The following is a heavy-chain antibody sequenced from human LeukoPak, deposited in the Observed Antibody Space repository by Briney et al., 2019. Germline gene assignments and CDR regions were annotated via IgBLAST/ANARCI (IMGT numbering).Heavy chain of an antibody. CDR3: ARVDSGSYLFDY. D-gene: IGHD1-26*01. CDR1: GYTFNGFY. Sequence: GASVKVSCKASGYTFNGFYLHWVRQAPGQGLEWMGWINPNSGGTNYAQKFQGRVTMTRDTSISTAYMELSRLRSDDTAVYYCARVDSGSYLFDYWGQGTLVTVSS. CDR2: INPNSGGT. J-gene: IGHJ4*02. V-gene: IGHV1-2*02.